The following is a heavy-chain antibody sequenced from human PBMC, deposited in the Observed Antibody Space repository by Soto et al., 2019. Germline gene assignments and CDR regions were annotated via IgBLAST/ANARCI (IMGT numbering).Heavy chain of an antibody. CDR2: ISYDGSNK. CDR3: ARDRGGYYYGYYYGMDV. Sequence: QVPLVESGGGVVQPGRSLRLSCAASGFTFSSYAMHWVRQAPGKGLEWVAVISYDGSNKYYADSVKGRFTISRDNSKHTLYLQMNSLRAEDTAVYYCARDRGGYYYGYYYGMDVWGQGTTVTVSS. J-gene: IGHJ6*02. D-gene: IGHD3-22*01. CDR1: GFTFSSYA. V-gene: IGHV3-30-3*01.